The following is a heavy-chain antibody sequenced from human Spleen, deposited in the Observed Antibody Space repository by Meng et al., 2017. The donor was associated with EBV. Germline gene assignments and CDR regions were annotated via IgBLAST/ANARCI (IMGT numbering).Heavy chain of an antibody. J-gene: IGHJ5*02. CDR3: ATTQGLANWFDP. CDR1: GFTFSSNS. CDR2: ISSRGTYI. D-gene: IGHD6-19*01. V-gene: IGHV3-21*01. Sequence: LLPVELGGGLVKPGGSLRLSCAASGFTFSSNSMNWIRQAPGKGLEWVSSISSRGTYIYYADSVKGRFTISRDNAKNSLFLQMNSLRAEDTAVYYCATTQGLANWFDPWGQGTLVTVSS.